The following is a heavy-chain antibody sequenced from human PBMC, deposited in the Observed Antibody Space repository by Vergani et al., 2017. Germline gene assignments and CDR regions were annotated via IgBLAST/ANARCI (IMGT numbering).Heavy chain of an antibody. Sequence: EVQLLESGGNLVQPGGSLRLSCTDSGFTFGYYAMDWFRQAPGQGLEWVSSISGNNDDVYYADSVKGRFTISRDNAKNSLYLDMSSLRAEDTAVYYCVRDVRVSRTWGQGTLVAVSS. CDR3: VRDVRVSRT. V-gene: IGHV3-21*01. CDR1: GFTFGYYA. CDR2: ISGNNDDV. J-gene: IGHJ3*01.